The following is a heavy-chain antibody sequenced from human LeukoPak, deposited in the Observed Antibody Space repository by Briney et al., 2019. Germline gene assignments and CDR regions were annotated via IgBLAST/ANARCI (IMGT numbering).Heavy chain of an antibody. CDR3: ARGFVVVLAAPGGFDY. CDR2: INPSGGSA. CDR1: GYTFTSYY. V-gene: IGHV1-46*03. J-gene: IGHJ4*02. D-gene: IGHD2-2*01. Sequence: RASVKVSCKASGYTFTSYYMHWVRQAPGQGLEWMGIINPSGGSASYAQKFQGRVTMTRDTSTSTVYMELSSLRSEDTAVYYCARGFVVVLAAPGGFDYWGQGTLVTVSS.